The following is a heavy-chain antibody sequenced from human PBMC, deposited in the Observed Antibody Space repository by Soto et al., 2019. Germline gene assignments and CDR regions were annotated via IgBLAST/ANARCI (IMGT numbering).Heavy chain of an antibody. Sequence: PSETLSLTCTVSGGSVSSGSYYWSWIRQPPGKGLEWIGRIYTTGSTNYNPSLKSRVTMSEDTPKNQISLKLSSVTAADTAVYFCARDAPLRGSAYFRFDYWGQGTLVTVSS. CDR1: GGSVSSGSYY. V-gene: IGHV4-61*01. CDR3: ARDAPLRGSAYFRFDY. CDR2: IYTTGST. J-gene: IGHJ4*02. D-gene: IGHD3-3*01.